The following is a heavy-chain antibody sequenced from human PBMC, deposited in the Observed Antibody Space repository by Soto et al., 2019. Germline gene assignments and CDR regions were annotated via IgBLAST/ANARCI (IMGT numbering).Heavy chain of an antibody. Sequence: GGSLRLSCAASGFTFSSYSMNWVRQAPRKGLEWGSYISSSSSTIYYEDSVKGRFTISRDNAKNSLYLQMNILRAEDTAVYYCARCYRAVAVRCAFDIWGQGTMVTVSS. CDR3: ARCYRAVAVRCAFDI. CDR2: ISSSSSTI. CDR1: GFTFSSYS. D-gene: IGHD6-19*01. V-gene: IGHV3-48*01. J-gene: IGHJ3*02.